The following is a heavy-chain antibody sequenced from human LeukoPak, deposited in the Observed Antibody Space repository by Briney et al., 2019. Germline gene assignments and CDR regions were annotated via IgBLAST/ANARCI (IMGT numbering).Heavy chain of an antibody. D-gene: IGHD2/OR15-2a*01. J-gene: IGHJ4*02. V-gene: IGHV3-21*01. CDR1: GFTFRSFS. Sequence: GGSLRLSCAASGFTFRSFSMNWVRQAPGKGLEWVSAIDSSTTRIYYANSVRGRFTISRDSARNSLDLQMNSLRTEDTAVYYCVRGGTYCDSTCKGADYWGQGTLVAVSS. CDR2: IDSSTTRI. CDR3: VRGGTYCDSTCKGADY.